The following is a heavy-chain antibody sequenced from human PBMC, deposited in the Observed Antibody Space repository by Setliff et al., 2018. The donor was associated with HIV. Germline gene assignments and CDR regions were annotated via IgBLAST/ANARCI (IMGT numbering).Heavy chain of an antibody. CDR3: AKDVCSGAYCYAYYYYGMDV. V-gene: IGHV3-30*02. J-gene: IGHJ6*02. CDR2: IRNDGSDK. Sequence: PGGSLRLSCAASGFTFSSYGVHWVRQAPGKGLEWVAFIRNDGSDKHYVDSVKGRFTISRDNSKNTLYLQMNSLRVEDTAVYYCAKDVCSGAYCYAYYYYGMDVWGQGTMVTVSS. CDR1: GFTFSSYG. D-gene: IGHD2-15*01.